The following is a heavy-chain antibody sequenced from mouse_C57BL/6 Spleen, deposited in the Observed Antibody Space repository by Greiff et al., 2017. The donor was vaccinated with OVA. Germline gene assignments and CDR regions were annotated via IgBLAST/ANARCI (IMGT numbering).Heavy chain of an antibody. CDR3: VVRYYDGSSYFDY. J-gene: IGHJ2*01. CDR1: GYTFTSYW. Sequence: QVQLQQPGAELVKPGASVKMSCTASGYTFTSYWITWVQQRPGQCLEWIGAIYPGSGNTNYTEKFKSRATLTVDTSSNTAYMQLSSLTSEDSAVYYCVVRYYDGSSYFDYWGQGTTLTVSS. D-gene: IGHD1-1*01. CDR2: IYPGSGNT. V-gene: IGHV1-55*01.